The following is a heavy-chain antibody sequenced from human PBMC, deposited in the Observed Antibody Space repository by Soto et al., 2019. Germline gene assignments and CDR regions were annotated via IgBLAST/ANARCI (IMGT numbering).Heavy chain of an antibody. CDR2: ISYDGSNK. V-gene: IGHV3-30-3*01. D-gene: IGHD1-1*01. J-gene: IGHJ2*01. Sequence: QVQLVESGGGVVQPGRSLRLSCAASGFTFRSYAMHWVRQAPGKGLEWVAVISYDGSNKYYADSVKGRFTISRDNSKNTLYLQMSSLRAEDTAVYYCARPLWRDDNNWAYFDLWGRGTLVTVSS. CDR1: GFTFRSYA. CDR3: ARPLWRDDNNWAYFDL.